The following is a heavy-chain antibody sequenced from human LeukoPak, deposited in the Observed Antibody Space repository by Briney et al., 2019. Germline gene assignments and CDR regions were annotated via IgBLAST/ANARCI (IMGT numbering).Heavy chain of an antibody. CDR3: ARDFCSTTSCHFDY. V-gene: IGHV4-59*11. J-gene: IGHJ4*02. CDR2: MYYSGST. CDR1: DGSISSHY. Sequence: SETLSLTCTVSDGSISSHYWSWIRQPPGKGLEWIGYMYYSGSTKYNPSLKSRVTMSIDTSKNQFSLKLNSVTAADTAVYYCARDFCSTTSCHFDYWGQGTLVTVSS. D-gene: IGHD2-2*01.